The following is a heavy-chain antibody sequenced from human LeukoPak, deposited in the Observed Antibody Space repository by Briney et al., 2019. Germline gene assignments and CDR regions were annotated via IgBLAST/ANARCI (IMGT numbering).Heavy chain of an antibody. CDR2: INPNSGDT. J-gene: IGHJ4*02. CDR1: GYIFTGYY. Sequence: APVKVSCKASGYIFTGYYMHWVRQAPGLGLEWMGWINPNSGDTNYAQKFLGRVTIIRDTSISTVFMELRRLRSDDTAVYYCATRPSGDPFEYWGQGTLVTVSS. D-gene: IGHD5-24*01. CDR3: ATRPSGDPFEY. V-gene: IGHV1-2*02.